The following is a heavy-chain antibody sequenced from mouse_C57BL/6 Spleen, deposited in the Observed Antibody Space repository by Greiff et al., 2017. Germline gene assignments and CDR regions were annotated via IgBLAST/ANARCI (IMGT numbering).Heavy chain of an antibody. D-gene: IGHD1-1*01. CDR3: ARGSSYSYYYAMDY. Sequence: DVKLQESGGGLVKPGGSLKLSCAASGFTFSSYAMSWVRQTPEKRLEWVATISDGGSYTYYPDNVKGRFTISRDNAKNNLYLQMSHLKSEDTAMYYCARGSSYSYYYAMDYWGQGTSVTVSS. CDR1: GFTFSSYA. CDR2: ISDGGSYT. V-gene: IGHV5-4*03. J-gene: IGHJ4*01.